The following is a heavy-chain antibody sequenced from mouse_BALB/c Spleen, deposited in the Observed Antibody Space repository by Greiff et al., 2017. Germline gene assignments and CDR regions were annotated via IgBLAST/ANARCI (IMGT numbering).Heavy chain of an antibody. J-gene: IGHJ4*01. V-gene: IGHV1-20*02. Sequence: VQLKESGPELVKPGASVKISCKASGYSFTGYFMNWVMQSHGKSLEWIGRINPYNGDTFYNQKFKGKATLTVDKSSSTAHMELRSLASEDSAVYYCARDYGYDEGGYAMDDWGQGTSVTVSS. D-gene: IGHD2-2*01. CDR1: GYSFTGYF. CDR2: INPYNGDT. CDR3: ARDYGYDEGGYAMDD.